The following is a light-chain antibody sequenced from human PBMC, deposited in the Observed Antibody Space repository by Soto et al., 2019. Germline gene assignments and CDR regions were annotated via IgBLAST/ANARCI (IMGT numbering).Light chain of an antibody. V-gene: IGLV2-14*01. CDR2: DVS. CDR3: SSYTSSSTLRHV. J-gene: IGLJ1*01. Sequence: QSALTQPASVSGSPGQSITISCTGTSSDVGGYNYVSWYQQHPGKAPKLMIYDVSNRPTGVSNRFSGSKSGNTASLTISGLQAEDEADYYSSSYTSSSTLRHVFGTWTKLTVL. CDR1: SSDVGGYNY.